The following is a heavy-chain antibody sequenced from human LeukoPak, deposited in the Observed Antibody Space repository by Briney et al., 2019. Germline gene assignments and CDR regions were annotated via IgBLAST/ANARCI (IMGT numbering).Heavy chain of an antibody. D-gene: IGHD2-2*01. Sequence: GGSLRLSCAASAFTFSSHSMNWVRQAPGKGLEWLSYISSSSGTIYYADSVKGRFTISRDNAKNSLYLQMNSLRAEDTAVYYCAKDSGLRGYCSSTSCLGFDPWGQGTLVTVSS. J-gene: IGHJ5*02. CDR1: AFTFSSHS. V-gene: IGHV3-48*04. CDR3: AKDSGLRGYCSSTSCLGFDP. CDR2: ISSSSGTI.